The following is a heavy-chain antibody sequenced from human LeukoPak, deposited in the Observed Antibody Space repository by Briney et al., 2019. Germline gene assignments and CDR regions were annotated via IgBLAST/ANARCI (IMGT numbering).Heavy chain of an antibody. CDR1: GGSISSYY. V-gene: IGHV4-59*05. J-gene: IGHJ4*01. CDR2: IYSSGST. D-gene: IGHD6-25*01. Sequence: NTSETLSLTCTVSGGSISSYYWGWIRQPPGKGLEWIGSIYSSGSTYYNSSLKSRVTISIDTSKNQVSLKMSSVTAADTAVYYCAKSGGYGLIDYWGQGTLVTVSS. CDR3: AKSGGYGLIDY.